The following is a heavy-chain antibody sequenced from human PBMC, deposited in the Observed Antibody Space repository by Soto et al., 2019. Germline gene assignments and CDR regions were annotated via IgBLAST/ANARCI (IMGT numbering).Heavy chain of an antibody. CDR3: ARDVEQLVPYSYLGMDV. J-gene: IGHJ6*02. CDR1: GDSVSSNSAA. CDR2: TYYRSKWYN. D-gene: IGHD6-6*01. V-gene: IGHV6-1*01. Sequence: SQTLSLTCAISGDSVSSNSAAWNWIRQSPSRGLEWLGRTYYRSKWYNDYAVSVKSRITINPDTSKNQFTLQLNSVTPEDTAVYYCARDVEQLVPYSYLGMDVWGQGTTVTVSS.